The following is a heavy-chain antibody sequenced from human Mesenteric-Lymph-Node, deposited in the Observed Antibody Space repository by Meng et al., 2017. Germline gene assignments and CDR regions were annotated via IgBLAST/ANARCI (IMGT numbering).Heavy chain of an antibody. CDR1: GVTFSSYW. V-gene: IGHV3-74*01. Sequence: EVQLVESGGGLVQPGGSLRLSCAASGVTFSSYWMHWVRQAPGKGLVWVSRINNDGRSTGYAESVKGRFTISRENAKNTLYLQMNSLRAEDTAVYYCARNYDGGVDYWGQGTLVTVSS. CDR2: INNDGRST. J-gene: IGHJ4*02. CDR3: ARNYDGGVDY. D-gene: IGHD4-23*01.